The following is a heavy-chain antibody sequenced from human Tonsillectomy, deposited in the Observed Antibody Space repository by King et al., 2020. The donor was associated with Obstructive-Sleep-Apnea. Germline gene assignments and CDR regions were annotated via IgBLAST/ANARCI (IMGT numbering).Heavy chain of an antibody. CDR1: GGSISSYY. V-gene: IGHV4-59*12. CDR2: IYYSGST. D-gene: IGHD2-2*01. Sequence: VQLQESGPGLVKPSETLSLTCTVSGGSISSYYWSWIRQPPGKGLEWIGYIYYSGSTNYNPSLNSRVTISVYTSKNQFSLKLSSVTAAATAVYYCARERGYCSSTSCYQGFDYWGQGTLVTVSS. J-gene: IGHJ4*02. CDR3: ARERGYCSSTSCYQGFDY.